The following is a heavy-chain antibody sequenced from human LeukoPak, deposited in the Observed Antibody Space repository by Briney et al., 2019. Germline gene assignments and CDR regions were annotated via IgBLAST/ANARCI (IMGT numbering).Heavy chain of an antibody. J-gene: IGHJ4*02. CDR3: ARVYDILTGYYSLNY. D-gene: IGHD3-9*01. V-gene: IGHV1-46*01. CDR1: GYTFTSYY. CDR2: INPSGGST. Sequence: ASVKVSCKASGYTFTSYYMHWVRQAPGQGLEWMGIINPSGGSTSYAQKFQGRVTLTRDMSTSTVYMELNSLRSEDTAVYYCARVYDILTGYYSLNYWGQGTLVTVSS.